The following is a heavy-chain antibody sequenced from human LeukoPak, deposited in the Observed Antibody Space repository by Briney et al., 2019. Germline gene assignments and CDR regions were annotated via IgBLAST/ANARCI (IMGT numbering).Heavy chain of an antibody. CDR1: GVPFSSDA. V-gene: IGHV3-64*04. CDR3: AKAGVGGTKYFFDF. Sequence: GGSLRLSCSASGVPFSSDAIHWVRQAPGKGLEYVSAISDSGGSTYYADSVKGRFTIPRDNSKNMLFLEMNSLRAEDTAVYYCAKAGVGGTKYFFDFWGQGTLVTVSS. CDR2: ISDSGGST. J-gene: IGHJ4*02. D-gene: IGHD1-26*01.